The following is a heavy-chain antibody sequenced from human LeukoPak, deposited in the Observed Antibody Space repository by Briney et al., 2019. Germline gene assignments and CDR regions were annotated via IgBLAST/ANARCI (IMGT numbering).Heavy chain of an antibody. CDR3: AKGSLLWFGDYRY. J-gene: IGHJ4*02. Sequence: PGRSLRLSCAASGFTFSNHGMHWVRQAPGKGLEWVALISHDGSNEYYLDSVKGRFTISRDDSKNMLYLQMNSLRAEDTAVYYCAKGSLLWFGDYRYWGQGTLVTVSS. CDR2: ISHDGSNE. D-gene: IGHD3-10*01. CDR1: GFTFSNHG. V-gene: IGHV3-30*18.